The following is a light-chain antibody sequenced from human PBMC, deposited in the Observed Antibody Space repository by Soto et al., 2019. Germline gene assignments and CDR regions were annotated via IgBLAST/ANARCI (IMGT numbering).Light chain of an antibody. CDR2: DAY. J-gene: IGKJ2*02. V-gene: IGKV3-11*01. Sequence: EIVLTQSPGTLSLSPGERATLSCRASQTVDRYVAWYQQKVGQAPRLPIYDAYTRATGVGARFTGSGSATDFSLTITSLEPEDFAVYYCQQRGKWPSTFGPGTKVDIK. CDR3: QQRGKWPST. CDR1: QTVDRY.